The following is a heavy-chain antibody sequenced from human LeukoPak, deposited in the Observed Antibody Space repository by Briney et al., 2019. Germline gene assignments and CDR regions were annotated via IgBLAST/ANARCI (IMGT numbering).Heavy chain of an antibody. J-gene: IGHJ4*02. Sequence: SEPLSLTCTVSGGSINSHYWSWIRQPPGKGLEWVGYIYYSGSTNYKPSLKRRAAISVDTSKNQFSLKVSSVTAADTAVYYCASSRSSSGWSLIDYWGQGALVTVSS. CDR1: GGSINSHY. CDR3: ASSRSSSGWSLIDY. D-gene: IGHD6-19*01. V-gene: IGHV4-59*11. CDR2: IYYSGST.